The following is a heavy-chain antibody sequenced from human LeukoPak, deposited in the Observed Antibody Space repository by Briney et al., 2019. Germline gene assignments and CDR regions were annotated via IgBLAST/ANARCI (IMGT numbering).Heavy chain of an antibody. CDR1: GYTFTSYG. CDR2: ISAYNGNT. V-gene: IGHV1-18*01. J-gene: IGHJ6*02. CDR3: ARDARLIRYYGMDV. Sequence: GASVKVSCKASGYTFTSYGISWVRQAPGQGLEWMGWISAYNGNTNYAQKLQGRVTMTTDTSTSTAYMELRSLRSDDAAVYYCARDARLIRYYGMDVWGQGTTVTVSS.